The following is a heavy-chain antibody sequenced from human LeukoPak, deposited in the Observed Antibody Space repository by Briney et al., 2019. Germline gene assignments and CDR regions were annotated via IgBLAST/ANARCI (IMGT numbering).Heavy chain of an antibody. CDR2: INHSGST. J-gene: IGHJ4*02. CDR1: GFTFSTYS. Sequence: GSLRLSCAASGFTFSTYSMNWVRQPPGKGLEWIGEINHSGSTNYNPSLKSRVTISVDTSKNQFSLKLSSVTAADTAVYYCARGRNSYGFWGQGTLVTVSS. CDR3: ARGRNSYGF. V-gene: IGHV4-34*01. D-gene: IGHD5-18*01.